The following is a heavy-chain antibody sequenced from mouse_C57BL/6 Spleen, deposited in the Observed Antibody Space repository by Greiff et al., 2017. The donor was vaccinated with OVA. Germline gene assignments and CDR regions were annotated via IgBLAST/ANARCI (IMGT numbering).Heavy chain of an antibody. J-gene: IGHJ4*01. CDR1: GYTFTDYE. CDR2: IDPETGGT. D-gene: IGHD1-1*01. CDR3: TRPVVAEAMDY. V-gene: IGHV1-15*01. Sequence: QVQLKESGAELVRPGASVTLSCKASGYTFTDYEMHWVKQTPVHGLEWIGAIDPETGGTAYNQKFKGKAILTADKSSSTAYMELRSLTSEDSAVYYCTRPVVAEAMDYWGQGTSVTVSS.